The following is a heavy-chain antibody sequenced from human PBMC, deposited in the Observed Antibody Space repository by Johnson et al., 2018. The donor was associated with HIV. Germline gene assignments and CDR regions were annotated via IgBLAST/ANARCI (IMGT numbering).Heavy chain of an antibody. D-gene: IGHD6-6*01. CDR1: GFTFDDYG. CDR2: MSWHSGSI. Sequence: VQLVESGGGLVQPGRSLRLSRVTSGFTFDDYGMHWVRQAAGKGLEWVSGMSWHSGSIGYADSVKGRFAISRDNAKNSLYLQMNSLRSEDTALYYCAKGSIAARWGAFDIWGQGTMVTVSS. CDR3: AKGSIAARWGAFDI. J-gene: IGHJ3*02. V-gene: IGHV3-9*01.